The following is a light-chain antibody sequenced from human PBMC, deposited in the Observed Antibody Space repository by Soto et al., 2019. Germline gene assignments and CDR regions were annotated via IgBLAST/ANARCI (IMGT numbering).Light chain of an antibody. CDR1: QSVSSSY. J-gene: IGKJ1*01. CDR3: QHYDSWRT. Sequence: EIVLTQSPGTLSLSPGERATLSCRASQSVSSSYLAWYQQKPGQAPRLLIHGVSTRATGIPDRFSGSGSGTDFTLTISRLEPEDFAVYYCQHYDSWRTFGQGTKVEIK. CDR2: GVS. V-gene: IGKV3-20*01.